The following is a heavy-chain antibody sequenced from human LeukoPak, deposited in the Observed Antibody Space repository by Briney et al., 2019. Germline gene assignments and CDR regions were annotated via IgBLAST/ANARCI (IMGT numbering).Heavy chain of an antibody. CDR3: ARSPHILTGENFDY. V-gene: IGHV1-2*02. D-gene: IGHD3-9*01. Sequence: ASVKVSCKASGYTFTGYYMHWVRQAPGQGLEWMGWINPNSGGTNYAQKFQGRVSMTRDTSINTAYMQLSRLRSDDTAVYYCARSPHILTGENFDYWGQGTLLTVSS. CDR1: GYTFTGYY. CDR2: INPNSGGT. J-gene: IGHJ4*02.